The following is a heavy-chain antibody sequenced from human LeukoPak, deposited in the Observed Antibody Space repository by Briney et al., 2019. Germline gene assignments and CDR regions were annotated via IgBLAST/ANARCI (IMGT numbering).Heavy chain of an antibody. J-gene: IGHJ4*02. D-gene: IGHD3-10*01. CDR1: GGSISSSSYY. V-gene: IGHV4-39*01. CDR2: IYYSGST. CDR3: AGRLTMVRGVGFDY. Sequence: SETLSLTCTVSGGSISSSSYYWGWIRQPPGKGLEWIGSIYYSGSTYYNPSLKSRVTISVDTSKNQFSLKLSSVTAADTAVYYCAGRLTMVRGVGFDYWGQGTLVTVSS.